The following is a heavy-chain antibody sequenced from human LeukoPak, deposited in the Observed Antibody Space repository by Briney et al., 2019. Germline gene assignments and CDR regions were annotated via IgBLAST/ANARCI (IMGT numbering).Heavy chain of an antibody. V-gene: IGHV3-23*01. D-gene: IGHD6-19*01. Sequence: GGSLRLSCAASGFTFTSYAMSWVRQAPGKGLEWVSAISGSGGDTYYADSVKGRFTISRDNSKNTLYLQMNSLRAEDTAVYYCAKMVHTEQWLVPFDYWGQGTLVTVSS. J-gene: IGHJ4*02. CDR1: GFTFTSYA. CDR3: AKMVHTEQWLVPFDY. CDR2: ISGSGGDT.